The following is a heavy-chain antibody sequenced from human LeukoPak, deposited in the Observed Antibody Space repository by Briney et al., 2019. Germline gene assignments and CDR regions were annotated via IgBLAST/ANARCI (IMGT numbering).Heavy chain of an antibody. Sequence: GGSLRLSCAASGLTFSSYGMSWVRQAPGRGLEWVSAISTTGGTTYYADSVRGRFTISRDDSKRMLFLQMNSLRAEDTAVYYCVREAAATLFDYWGQGTLVTVSS. D-gene: IGHD1-26*01. CDR2: ISTTGGTT. CDR1: GLTFSSYG. CDR3: VREAAATLFDY. V-gene: IGHV3-23*01. J-gene: IGHJ4*02.